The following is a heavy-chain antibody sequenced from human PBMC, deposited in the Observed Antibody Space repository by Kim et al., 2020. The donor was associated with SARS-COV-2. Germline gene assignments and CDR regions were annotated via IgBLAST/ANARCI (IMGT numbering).Heavy chain of an antibody. Sequence: GGSLRLSCAASGFTFSSYAMSWVRQAPGKGLEWVSAISGSGGSTYSADSVKGRFTISRDNSKNTLYLQMNSLRAEDTAVYYCAKAPSGPIGEPSEYYDSSGDDAFDIWGQGTMVTVSS. CDR3: AKAPSGPIGEPSEYYDSSGDDAFDI. CDR1: GFTFSSYA. J-gene: IGHJ3*02. V-gene: IGHV3-23*01. D-gene: IGHD3-22*01. CDR2: ISGSGGST.